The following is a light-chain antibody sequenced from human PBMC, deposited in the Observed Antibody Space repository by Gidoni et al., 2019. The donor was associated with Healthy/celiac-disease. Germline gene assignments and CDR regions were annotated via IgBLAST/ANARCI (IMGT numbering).Light chain of an antibody. V-gene: IGKV1-39*01. Sequence: DIQMTQSPSSLSASVGDRVTITCRASQSISSYLNWYQQKPGKAPKLLIYAASSLQSGVPSRFSGRGSGKDFHLNISSLQTEDFATYYCQQSYSTLTFGGGTKVEIK. CDR2: AAS. J-gene: IGKJ4*01. CDR3: QQSYSTLT. CDR1: QSISSY.